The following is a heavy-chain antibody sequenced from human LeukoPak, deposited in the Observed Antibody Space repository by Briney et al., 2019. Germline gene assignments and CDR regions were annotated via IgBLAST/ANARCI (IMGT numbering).Heavy chain of an antibody. CDR2: ISSSGSTI. Sequence: GGSLRLSCAASGFTFSDYYMSWIRQAPGKGLEWVSYISSSGSTIYYADSVKGRFTISRDNAKNSLYLQMHSLRAEDTVVYYCASDFWSGYLDYWGQGTLVTVSS. V-gene: IGHV3-11*01. D-gene: IGHD3-3*01. CDR3: ASDFWSGYLDY. CDR1: GFTFSDYY. J-gene: IGHJ4*02.